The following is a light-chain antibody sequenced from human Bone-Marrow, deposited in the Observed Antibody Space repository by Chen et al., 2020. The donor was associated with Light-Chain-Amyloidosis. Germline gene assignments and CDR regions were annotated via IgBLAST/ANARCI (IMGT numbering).Light chain of an antibody. CDR3: QVWDRSSDRPV. CDR2: RDT. CDR1: KLEGKY. Sequence: SYELLQPPSMSVSPGQTATITCSGEKLEGKYVCWYQQKPGQSPVLVIYRDTKRPSGIPERLSGSNSGNTATLTISRVEAGDEADYYCQVWDRSSDRPVFGGGTKLTVL. J-gene: IGLJ3*02. V-gene: IGLV3-1*01.